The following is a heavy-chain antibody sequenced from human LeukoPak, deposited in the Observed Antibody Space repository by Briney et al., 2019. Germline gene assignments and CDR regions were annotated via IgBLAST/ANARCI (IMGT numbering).Heavy chain of an antibody. D-gene: IGHD6-6*01. V-gene: IGHV1-2*02. Sequence: ASVTVSCKASGYTFTGYYMHWVRQAPGQGLEWMGWINPNSGGTNYAQKFQGRVTMTRDTSTSTVYMELSSLRSEDTAVYYCARKGSSSCFDCWGQGTLVTVSS. CDR3: ARKGSSSCFDC. CDR2: INPNSGGT. J-gene: IGHJ4*02. CDR1: GYTFTGYY.